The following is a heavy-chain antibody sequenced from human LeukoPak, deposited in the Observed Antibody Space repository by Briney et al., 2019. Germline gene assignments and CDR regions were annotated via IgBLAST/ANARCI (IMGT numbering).Heavy chain of an antibody. Sequence: GSSVKVSCKASGGTFSSYAISWVRQAPGQGLEWMGRIIPILGIANYAQKFQGRVTITADKSTSTAYMELSRLRSDDTAVYYCARGTDYGDYGGTWFYYYYMDVWGEGTTVTVSS. CDR3: ARGTDYGDYGGTWFYYYYMDV. D-gene: IGHD4-17*01. J-gene: IGHJ6*03. V-gene: IGHV1-69*04. CDR2: IIPILGIA. CDR1: GGTFSSYA.